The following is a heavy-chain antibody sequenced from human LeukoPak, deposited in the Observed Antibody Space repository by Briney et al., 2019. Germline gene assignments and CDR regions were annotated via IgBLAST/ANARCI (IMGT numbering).Heavy chain of an antibody. Sequence: GGSLRLSCAASGFTFSSYNMNWVRQAPGKGLEWVSYITGSSSSIYYADSVKGRFTISRDNAKNSLYLQMNSLRAEDTAVYYCARESRGYDILTGKYHRGYYSYYMDVWGKGTTVTVSS. V-gene: IGHV3-48*04. CDR2: ITGSSSSI. CDR1: GFTFSSYN. CDR3: ARESRGYDILTGKYHRGYYSYYMDV. J-gene: IGHJ6*03. D-gene: IGHD3-9*01.